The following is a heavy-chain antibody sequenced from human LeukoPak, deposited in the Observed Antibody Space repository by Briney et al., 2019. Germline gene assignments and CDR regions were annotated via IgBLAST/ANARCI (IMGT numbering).Heavy chain of an antibody. V-gene: IGHV3-23*01. CDR3: AKDILRGYSYGYSALDY. D-gene: IGHD5-18*01. Sequence: PGGSLRLSCAASGSTFSSYAMSWVRQAPGKGLEWVSLISGSGGSTYYADSVKGRFTISRDNSKNTLYLQMNSLRAEDTAVYHCAKDILRGYSYGYSALDYWGQGALVTVSS. J-gene: IGHJ4*02. CDR1: GSTFSSYA. CDR2: ISGSGGST.